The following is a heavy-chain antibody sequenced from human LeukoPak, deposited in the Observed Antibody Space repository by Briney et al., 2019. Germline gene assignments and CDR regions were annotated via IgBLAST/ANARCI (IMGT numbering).Heavy chain of an antibody. CDR3: ARGSGWYFP. V-gene: IGHV3-7*01. Sequence: GGSLRLFCAASGFTFSNYWMSWVRQAPGKGLEWVANIKQDGSENYYVDSVKGRFTISRDNAKNSLYLQMNSLRAEDTAVYYCARGSGWYFPWGQGTLVTVSS. CDR1: GFTFSNYW. D-gene: IGHD6-19*01. J-gene: IGHJ5*02. CDR2: IKQDGSEN.